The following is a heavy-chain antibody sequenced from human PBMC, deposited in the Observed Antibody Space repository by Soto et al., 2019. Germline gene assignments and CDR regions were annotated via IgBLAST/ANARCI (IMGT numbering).Heavy chain of an antibody. J-gene: IGHJ4*02. D-gene: IGHD4-17*01. CDR1: GFTFSDYY. CDR3: ARDLPRGPTVTTYVGHY. CDR2: ISSSSSYT. Sequence: GGSLRLSCAASGFTFSDYYMSWIRQAPGKGLEWVSYISSSSSYTNYADSVKGRFTISRDNAKNSLYLQMNSLRAEDTAVYYCARDLPRGPTVTTYVGHYWGQGTLVTVSS. V-gene: IGHV3-11*06.